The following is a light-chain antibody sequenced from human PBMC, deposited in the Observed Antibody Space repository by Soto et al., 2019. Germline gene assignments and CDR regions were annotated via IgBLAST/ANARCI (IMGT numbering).Light chain of an antibody. CDR2: QAT. J-gene: IGLJ1*01. CDR1: SSDIAIYNF. V-gene: IGLV2-14*01. CDR3: SSYTDSTDYV. Sequence: QSVLTQPASVSGSPGQSITISCTGTSSDIAIYNFVSWYQQHPGKAPRLMIFQATNRPSGVSTRFSGSKSGNTASLTISGLQAEDEADYYCSSYTDSTDYVFGTGTKVTVL.